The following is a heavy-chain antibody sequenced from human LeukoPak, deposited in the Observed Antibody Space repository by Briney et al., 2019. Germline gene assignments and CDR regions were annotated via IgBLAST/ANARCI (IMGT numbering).Heavy chain of an antibody. D-gene: IGHD6-13*01. Sequence: GGSLRLSCAASGFTFSSYAMHWVRQAPGKGLEWVAVISYDGSNKYYADSVKGRFTISRDNSKNTLYLQMNSLRAEDTAVYYCARDPAPAAAGTDNYFDYWGQGTLVTVSS. CDR2: ISYDGSNK. J-gene: IGHJ4*02. CDR3: ARDPAPAAAGTDNYFDY. CDR1: GFTFSSYA. V-gene: IGHV3-30*01.